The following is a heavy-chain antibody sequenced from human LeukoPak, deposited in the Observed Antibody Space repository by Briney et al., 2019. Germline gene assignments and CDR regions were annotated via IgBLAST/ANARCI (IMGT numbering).Heavy chain of an antibody. Sequence: GGSLRLSCAASGFTFSNAWMSWVRQAPGKGLEWVGRIKSKTDGGTTDYAAPVKGRFTISRDDSKNTLYLQMNSLKTEDTAVYYCTTDQWHDFWSGCNDHLWGNWFDPWGQGTLVTVSS. J-gene: IGHJ5*02. D-gene: IGHD3-3*01. CDR1: GFTFSNAW. CDR3: TTDQWHDFWSGCNDHLWGNWFDP. CDR2: IKSKTDGGTT. V-gene: IGHV3-15*01.